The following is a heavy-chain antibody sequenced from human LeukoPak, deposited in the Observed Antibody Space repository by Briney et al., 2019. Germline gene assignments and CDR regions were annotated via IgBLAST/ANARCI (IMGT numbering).Heavy chain of an antibody. CDR2: ISSSSSTI. J-gene: IGHJ6*02. V-gene: IGHV3-48*01. Sequence: GGSLRLSCAASGFTFSSSSMNWVRQAPGKGLEWVSYISSSSSTIYYADSVKGRFTISRDNSKNTLYLQMNSLRAEDTAVYYCAKDIAAALYYYYGMDVWGQGTTVTVSS. CDR3: AKDIAAALYYYYGMDV. D-gene: IGHD6-13*01. CDR1: GFTFSSSS.